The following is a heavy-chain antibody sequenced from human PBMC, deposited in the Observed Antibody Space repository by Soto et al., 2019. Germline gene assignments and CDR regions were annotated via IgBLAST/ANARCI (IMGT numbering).Heavy chain of an antibody. D-gene: IGHD6-13*01. J-gene: IGHJ6*02. CDR2: ITYNGDTT. CDR3: AGPDSRSWSPNHYYYYAMDV. CDR1: GFSFSTLA. Sequence: PGWSLRLSCAASGFSFSTLAMGWVRQAPGKGLEWVSGITYNGDTTHYTDSVKGRFTISRDNSKTMLYLQMNGLRAEDTAVYYCAGPDSRSWSPNHYYYYAMDVWVQGSKVTV. V-gene: IGHV3-23*01.